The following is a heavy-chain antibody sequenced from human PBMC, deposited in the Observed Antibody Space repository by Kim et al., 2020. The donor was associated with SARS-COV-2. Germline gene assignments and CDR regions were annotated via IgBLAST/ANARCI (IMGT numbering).Heavy chain of an antibody. D-gene: IGHD3-3*01. J-gene: IGHJ4*02. Sequence: DYVKGRFTISRDNSKNTLYLQMNSLRAEDTAVYYCAKKRGDFWSGYYHDYWGQGTLVTVSS. V-gene: IGHV3-23*01. CDR3: AKKRGDFWSGYYHDY.